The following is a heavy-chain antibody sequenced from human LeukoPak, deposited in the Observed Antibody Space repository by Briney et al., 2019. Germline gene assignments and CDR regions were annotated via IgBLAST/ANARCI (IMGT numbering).Heavy chain of an antibody. J-gene: IGHJ4*02. Sequence: GGSLRLSCSASGFRFSSYSMNWIRQAPGKGPEWVAYINNSSSITDYADFVEGRFTISRDNAKNSLYMEMNNLRPDDTAVYYCARTVSYWGQGTLVTVSS. D-gene: IGHD4-17*01. V-gene: IGHV3-48*04. CDR2: INNSSSIT. CDR1: GFRFSSYS. CDR3: ARTVSY.